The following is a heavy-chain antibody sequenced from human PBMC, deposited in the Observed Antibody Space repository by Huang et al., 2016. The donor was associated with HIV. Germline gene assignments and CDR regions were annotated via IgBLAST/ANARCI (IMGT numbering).Heavy chain of an antibody. CDR3: AREDRNAFDI. CDR2: MHQGWDT. J-gene: IGHJ3*02. CDR1: GVSTRTYF. Sequence: QVHLQESGPGLVKPSKTLSRICTVSGVSTRTYFWRWSRQPAGKGPECIARMHQGWDTKSNPSLRSRVTMSVDTSKNQLSLRLTSVTAADTAVYYCAREDRNAFDIWGQGITVIVSS. V-gene: IGHV4-4*07.